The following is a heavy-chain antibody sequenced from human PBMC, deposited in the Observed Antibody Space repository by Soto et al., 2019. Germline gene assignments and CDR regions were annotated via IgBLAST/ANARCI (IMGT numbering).Heavy chain of an antibody. CDR1: GFTFSSYA. CDR3: AKDRGRTWYADS. D-gene: IGHD6-13*01. J-gene: IGHJ1*01. CDR2: ISGSGNTA. V-gene: IGHV3-23*01. Sequence: EVQLLESGGGLVQPGGSLRLSCAASGFTFSSYAMTWVRQPPGKGLEWVSAISGSGNTAYYADSVKGRFTISRDSSKKMLYLQMHSLRHDDTAVYYCAKDRGRTWYADSWGQGTRVTVSS.